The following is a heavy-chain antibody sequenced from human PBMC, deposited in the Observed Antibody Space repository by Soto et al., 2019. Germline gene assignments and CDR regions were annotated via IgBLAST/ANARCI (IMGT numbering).Heavy chain of an antibody. V-gene: IGHV3-74*01. CDR2: IKTDGSST. J-gene: IGHJ4*02. D-gene: IGHD5-18*01. CDR1: GFSFSAYW. Sequence: GGSLRLSCAASGFSFSAYWIHWVRQAPEKGLEWVSRIKTDGSSTDYADSMKGRFTISRDNAKNILYLQMDSLRVEDTAVYYCAKREGNTFGLFHWGQGTLVTVSS. CDR3: AKREGNTFGLFH.